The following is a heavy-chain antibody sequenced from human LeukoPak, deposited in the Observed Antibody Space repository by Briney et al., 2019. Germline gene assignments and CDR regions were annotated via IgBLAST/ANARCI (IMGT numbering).Heavy chain of an antibody. CDR1: DGSFSGYY. J-gene: IGHJ4*02. Sequence: SETLSLTCAVYDGSFSGYYWSWIRQPPGKGLEWIGEINHSGSTNYNPSLKSRVTISVDTSKNQFSLKLSSETAPDTAVYYCARHGEYYGVDYWGQGTLVTVSS. V-gene: IGHV4-34*01. CDR3: ARHGEYYGVDY. D-gene: IGHD2/OR15-2a*01. CDR2: INHSGST.